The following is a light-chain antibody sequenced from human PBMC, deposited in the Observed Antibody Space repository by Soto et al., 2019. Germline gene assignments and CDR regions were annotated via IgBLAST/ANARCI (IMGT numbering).Light chain of an antibody. CDR1: QSVSSN. V-gene: IGKV3-11*01. CDR2: DAS. J-gene: IGKJ4*01. Sequence: EIVLTQSPATLSLSPGERATLSCRASQSVSSNLAWYQQQPGQAPRLLIYDASNMDTGIPARFSGSGSGTDFTLTIGSLEPEDFAVSYCQQRLEWPPGATFGGGTKVEI. CDR3: QQRLEWPPGAT.